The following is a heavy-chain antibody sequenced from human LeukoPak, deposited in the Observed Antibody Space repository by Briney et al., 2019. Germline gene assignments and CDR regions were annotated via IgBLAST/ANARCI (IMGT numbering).Heavy chain of an antibody. Sequence: GGSLRLSCAVSGFTFTDTYMTWIRQAPGKGLESLSYISPSGTDISYADSVKGRFTISRDNSKNTLYLQMNSLRAEDTAVYYCAKTGVTTNPYYFDYWGQGTLVTVSS. J-gene: IGHJ4*02. V-gene: IGHV3-11*04. CDR1: GFTFTDTY. CDR2: ISPSGTDI. D-gene: IGHD4-17*01. CDR3: AKTGVTTNPYYFDY.